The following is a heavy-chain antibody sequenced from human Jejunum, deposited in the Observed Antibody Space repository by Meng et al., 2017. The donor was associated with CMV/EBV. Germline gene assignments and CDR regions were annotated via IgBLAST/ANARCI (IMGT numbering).Heavy chain of an antibody. V-gene: IGHV3-15*01. Sequence: CAASGFTFSNAWRSWVRQAPGKGLEWVGRIKRKSDGGTLDYAAPVKGRFSISRDDAKNTLYLEMNSLKIEDTAVYYCSAGAGMSDTDYWGQGTLVTVSS. D-gene: IGHD3-10*01. J-gene: IGHJ4*02. CDR1: GFTFSNAW. CDR2: IKRKSDGGTL. CDR3: SAGAGMSDTDY.